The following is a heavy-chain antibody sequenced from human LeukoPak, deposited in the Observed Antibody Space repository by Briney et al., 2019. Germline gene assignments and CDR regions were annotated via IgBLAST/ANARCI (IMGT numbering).Heavy chain of an antibody. Sequence: SETLSLTCTVSGSSISSGYYWDWIRQPPGKGREWIGEINHSGSTDYNPSLKRRVTISEDTSKNHFSLKLSSVTAADTAVYYCARVPVGYYYIDVWGKGTTVTVSS. CDR1: GSSISSGYY. D-gene: IGHD2-2*01. V-gene: IGHV4-38-2*02. CDR2: INHSGST. J-gene: IGHJ6*03. CDR3: ARVPVGYYYIDV.